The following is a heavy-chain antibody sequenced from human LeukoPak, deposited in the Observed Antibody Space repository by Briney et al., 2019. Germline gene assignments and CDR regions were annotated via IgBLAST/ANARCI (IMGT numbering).Heavy chain of an antibody. Sequence: SVNVSCKSSGYTFTGYYMHWVRQAPGQGLEWMGWINPNSGGTNYAQKFQGRVTMTRDTSISTAYMELSRLRSDDTAVYYCARRRFGELLLGYYYYMDVWGKGTTVTVSS. J-gene: IGHJ6*03. D-gene: IGHD3-10*01. CDR3: ARRRFGELLLGYYYYMDV. CDR2: INPNSGGT. V-gene: IGHV1-2*02. CDR1: GYTFTGYY.